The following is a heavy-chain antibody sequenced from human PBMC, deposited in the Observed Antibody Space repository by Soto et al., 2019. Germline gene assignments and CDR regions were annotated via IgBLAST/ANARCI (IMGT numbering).Heavy chain of an antibody. V-gene: IGHV1-69*12. D-gene: IGHD3-3*01. CDR2: IIPIFGTA. Sequence: QVQLVQSGAEVKKPGSSVKVSCKASGGTFSSYAISWVRQAPGQGLEWMGGIIPIFGTANYAQKFQGRVTIPADESTSTAYMELSSLRAEDRAVYYCARTLSPHYDFWSGPSTGGFDYWGQGTLVTVSS. J-gene: IGHJ4*02. CDR3: ARTLSPHYDFWSGPSTGGFDY. CDR1: GGTFSSYA.